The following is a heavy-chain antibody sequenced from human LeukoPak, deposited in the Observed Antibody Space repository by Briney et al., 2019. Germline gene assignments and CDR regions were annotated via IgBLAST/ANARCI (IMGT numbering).Heavy chain of an antibody. CDR2: ISSSSYI. CDR1: GFTFSSYS. V-gene: IGHV3-21*01. J-gene: IGHJ6*02. Sequence: GGSLRLSCAASGFTFSSYSMNWVRQAPGKGLEWVSSISSSSYIYYADSVKGRFTISRDNAKNSLYLQMNSLRAEDTAVYYCASEYGDYPEHYYYGMDVWGQGTTVTVSS. D-gene: IGHD4-17*01. CDR3: ASEYGDYPEHYYYGMDV.